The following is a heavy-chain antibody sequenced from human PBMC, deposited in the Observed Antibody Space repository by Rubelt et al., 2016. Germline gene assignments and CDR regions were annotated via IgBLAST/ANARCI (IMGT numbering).Heavy chain of an antibody. D-gene: IGHD3-16*02. CDR3: ARLVIASKNRWFDP. Sequence: QLQLQESGPGLVKPSETLSLTCTVSGGSISSSSYYWGWIRQSPGKGLEWIGSIYYSGSTYYNPSLTSRVTISVDTFNNQFAGKLSSVTAAETAVYDCARLVIASKNRWFDPWGQGTLVTVSS. CDR1: GGSISSSSYY. J-gene: IGHJ5*02. CDR2: IYYSGST. V-gene: IGHV4-39*01.